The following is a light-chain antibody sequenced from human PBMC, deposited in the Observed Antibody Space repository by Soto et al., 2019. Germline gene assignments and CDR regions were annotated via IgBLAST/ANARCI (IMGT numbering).Light chain of an antibody. J-gene: IGLJ1*01. CDR3: SSFTSSNTYV. Sequence: QSVLTQPASVSGSPGQSIAISCTGTSSDVGGHNYVSWYQQHPGKAPKLMIYAFSNRPSGVSNRFSGSRSGNTASLTISGLRAEDEADYYCSSFTSSNTYVFGTGTKVTVL. CDR2: AFS. V-gene: IGLV2-14*01. CDR1: SSDVGGHNY.